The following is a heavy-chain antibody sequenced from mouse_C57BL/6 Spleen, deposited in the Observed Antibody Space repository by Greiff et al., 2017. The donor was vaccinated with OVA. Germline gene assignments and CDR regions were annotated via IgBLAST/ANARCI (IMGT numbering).Heavy chain of an antibody. V-gene: IGHV5-16*01. D-gene: IGHD4-1*01. J-gene: IGHJ3*01. CDR3: ARVELAFAY. CDR1: GFTFSDYY. CDR2: INYDGSST. Sequence: DVKLVESEGGLVQPGSSMKLSCTASGFTFSDYYMAWVRQVPEKGLEWVANINYDGSSTYYLDSLKSRFIISRDNAKNILYLQMSSLKSEDTATYYCARVELAFAYWGQGTLVTVSA.